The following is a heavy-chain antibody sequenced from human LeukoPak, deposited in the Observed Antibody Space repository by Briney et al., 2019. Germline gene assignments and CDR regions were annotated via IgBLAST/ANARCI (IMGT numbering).Heavy chain of an antibody. CDR3: AIQPWGSGNNWYFDR. D-gene: IGHD7-27*01. V-gene: IGHV1-2*02. Sequence: GASVTVSFMHSGCTFTHFYIHWVREAPGQGIEWMAWISPNSGGTGHVHRFQGRVTIHSDTAISKAYLELSSQRSDDEAVDYCAIQPWGSGNNWYFDRWGGGTLVTVSS. CDR2: ISPNSGGT. J-gene: IGHJ2*01. CDR1: GCTFTHFY.